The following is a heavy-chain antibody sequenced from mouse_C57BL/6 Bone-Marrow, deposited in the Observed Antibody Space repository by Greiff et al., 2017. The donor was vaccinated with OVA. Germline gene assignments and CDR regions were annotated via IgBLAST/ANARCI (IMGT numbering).Heavy chain of an antibody. CDR2: IYPGDGDT. V-gene: IGHV1-82*01. CDR1: GYAFSSSW. Sequence: VQLQQSGPELVKPGASVKISCKASGYAFSSSWMNWVKQRPGKGLEWIGRIYPGDGDTNYNGKLKGKATLTADKSSSTAYMQLSSLTSEDSAVYFCARWLQDYGGQGTTLTVSS. D-gene: IGHD2-2*01. CDR3: ARWLQDY. J-gene: IGHJ2*01.